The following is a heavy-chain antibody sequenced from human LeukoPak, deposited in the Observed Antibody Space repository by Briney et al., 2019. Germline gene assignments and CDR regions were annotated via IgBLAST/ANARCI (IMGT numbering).Heavy chain of an antibody. CDR1: GFIFRTYG. D-gene: IGHD2-21*01. V-gene: IGHV3-23*01. CDR3: AKGMYGVGGALDY. CDR2: ITAGVGNT. Sequence: GGSLRLSCAASGFIFRTYGMNWVRQAPGKGLEYVSGITAGVGNTDYGDSLKGRFTISRDDSKDTLFLQMNSLRVEDTAVYYCAKGMYGVGGALDYWGRGSLVTVSS. J-gene: IGHJ4*02.